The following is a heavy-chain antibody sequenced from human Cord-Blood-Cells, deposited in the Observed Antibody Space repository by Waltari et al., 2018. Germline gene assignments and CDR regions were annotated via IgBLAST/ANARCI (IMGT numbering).Heavy chain of an antibody. CDR1: GGTFSSYA. CDR2: IIPIFGTA. V-gene: IGHV1-69*06. CDR3: ARAGEGYCSGGSCGWFDP. J-gene: IGHJ5*02. D-gene: IGHD2-15*01. Sequence: QVRLVQSGAEVKKPGSSVKVSCKASGGTFSSYAISWVRQAPGQGLEWMGGIIPIFGTANYAQKFQGRVTITADKSMSTAYMELSSLRSEDTAVYYCARAGEGYCSGGSCGWFDPWGQGTLVTVSS.